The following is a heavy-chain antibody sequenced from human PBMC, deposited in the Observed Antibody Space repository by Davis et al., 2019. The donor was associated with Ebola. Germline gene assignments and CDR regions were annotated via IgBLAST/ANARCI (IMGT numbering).Heavy chain of an antibody. D-gene: IGHD3-10*01. V-gene: IGHV6-1*01. J-gene: IGHJ4*02. CDR2: TYYRSKWYN. CDR3: ATGAFDN. CDR1: GDSVSSNSGA. Sequence: MPSETLSLTCAISGDSVSSNSGAWNWIRQSPSRGLEWLGRTYYRSKWYNDYAVSVQSRIIINPDTSKNQFSLQLNSVTPEDTAVYYCATGAFDNWGQGTLVTVSS.